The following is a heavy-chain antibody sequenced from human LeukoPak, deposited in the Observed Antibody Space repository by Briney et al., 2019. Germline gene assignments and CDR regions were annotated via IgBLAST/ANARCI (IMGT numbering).Heavy chain of an antibody. CDR3: AKGRNSGSYFGIDP. Sequence: EGSLRLSCAASGFTFSDYAMSWVRQAPGKGLEWVSGIGSSGVNTDYATSVKGRFTISRDNTKSTLHLLMNSLRVEDTATYYCAKGRNSGSYFGIDPWGQGTPVSVSS. CDR1: GFTFSDYA. D-gene: IGHD3-10*01. CDR2: IGSSGVNT. V-gene: IGHV3-23*01. J-gene: IGHJ5*02.